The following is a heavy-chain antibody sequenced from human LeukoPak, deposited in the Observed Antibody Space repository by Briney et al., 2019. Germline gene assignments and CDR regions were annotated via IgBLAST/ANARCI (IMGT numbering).Heavy chain of an antibody. Sequence: SETLSLTCAVSGYSISSGYYWGWIRQPPGKGLEWIGSIYHSGSTYYNPSLKSRVTISVDTSKNQFSLKLSSVTAADTAVYYCARARDPYYYSSNYYYYYYKDVWGKGTTVTVSS. CDR3: ARARDPYYYSSNYYYYYYKDV. D-gene: IGHD3-22*01. J-gene: IGHJ6*03. CDR1: GYSISSGYY. V-gene: IGHV4-38-2*01. CDR2: IYHSGST.